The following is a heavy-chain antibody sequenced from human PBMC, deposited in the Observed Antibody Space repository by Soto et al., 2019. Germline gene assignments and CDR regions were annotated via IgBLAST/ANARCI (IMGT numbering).Heavy chain of an antibody. CDR1: GFTFSIFG. J-gene: IGHJ4*02. CDR2: IWYDGSNA. CDR3: ARHNGSSTVVSGISQEGYFDS. V-gene: IGHV3-33*01. Sequence: QVQLVESGGGVVQPGRYLRLSCAATGFTFSIFGMHWVRQAPGKGLEWAAIIWYDGSNAYYADSVRGRFTISRDNSKNTVYLQRNSLRAEYTDVYYCARHNGSSTVVSGISQEGYFDSWGQGTLVTVSS. D-gene: IGHD3-22*01.